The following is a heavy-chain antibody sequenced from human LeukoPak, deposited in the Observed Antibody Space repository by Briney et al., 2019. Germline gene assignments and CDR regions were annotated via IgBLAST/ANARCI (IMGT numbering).Heavy chain of an antibody. CDR3: ARDVNSYAHCGH. CDR2: ISYDGSNK. Sequence: GGSLRLSCAASGFTFSSYGMHWVRQAPGKGLEWVAVISYDGSNKYYADSVKGRFTISRDNSRNMLYLQMNSLRAEDTAVYYCARDVNSYAHCGHWGQGTLVTVSS. CDR1: GFTFSSYG. V-gene: IGHV3-30*03. D-gene: IGHD5-18*01. J-gene: IGHJ4*02.